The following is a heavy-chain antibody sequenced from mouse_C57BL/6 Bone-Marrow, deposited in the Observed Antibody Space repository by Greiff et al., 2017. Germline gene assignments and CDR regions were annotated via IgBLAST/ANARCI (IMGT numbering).Heavy chain of an antibody. CDR2: IWSGGST. CDR3: AKKGTAQAPRAMDY. D-gene: IGHD3-2*02. Sequence: QVQLKESGPGLVQPSQSLSITCTVSGFSLTSYGVHWVRQPPGKGLEWLGVIWSGGSTDYNAAFISRLSISKDNSKSQVCFKMNSLQADDTAIYYCAKKGTAQAPRAMDYWGQGTSVTVSS. J-gene: IGHJ4*01. V-gene: IGHV2-4*01. CDR1: GFSLTSYG.